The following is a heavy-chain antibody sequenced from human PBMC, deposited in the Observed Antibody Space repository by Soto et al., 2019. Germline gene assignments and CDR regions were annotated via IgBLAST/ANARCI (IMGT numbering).Heavy chain of an antibody. CDR2: IYPGDSDT. J-gene: IGHJ4*02. CDR3: ARLSSCSNGVCYKFDY. Sequence: GESLKISCKASGYTFTSSWIGWVRQMPGKGLEWMGIIYPGDSDTRYSPSFRGQITISADRSITTAYLQWSGLKASDTGMYYCARLSSCSNGVCYKFDYWGPGTLVTVSP. CDR1: GYTFTSSW. D-gene: IGHD2-8*01. V-gene: IGHV5-51*01.